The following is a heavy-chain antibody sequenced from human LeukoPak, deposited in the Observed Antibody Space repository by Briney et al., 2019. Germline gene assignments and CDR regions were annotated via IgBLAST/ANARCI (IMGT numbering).Heavy chain of an antibody. J-gene: IGHJ4*02. V-gene: IGHV3-49*04. Sequence: GGSLRLSCTASGSTFGDYAMSWVRQAPGKGLEWVGFIRSKAYGGTTEYAASVKGRFTISRDDSKSIAYLQMNSLKTEDTAVYYCTRHVLLWFGELRGYYFDYWGQGTLVTVSS. CDR1: GSTFGDYA. CDR3: TRHVLLWFGELRGYYFDY. D-gene: IGHD3-10*01. CDR2: IRSKAYGGTT.